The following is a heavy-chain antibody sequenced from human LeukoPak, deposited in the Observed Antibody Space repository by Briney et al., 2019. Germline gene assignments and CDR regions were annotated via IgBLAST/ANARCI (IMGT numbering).Heavy chain of an antibody. CDR1: GFTFRNHG. V-gene: IGHV3-33*01. CDR2: IWYDGSNQ. CDR3: ARDIGARRLDF. J-gene: IGHJ4*02. D-gene: IGHD6-6*01. Sequence: PGGSLRLSCAASGFTFRNHGMHWVRQAPGKGLEWAAVIWYDGSNQYYSDSVKGRFTISRDNSKNTLDLQMNSLRAEDTAVYYCARDIGARRLDFWGQGTLVTVSS.